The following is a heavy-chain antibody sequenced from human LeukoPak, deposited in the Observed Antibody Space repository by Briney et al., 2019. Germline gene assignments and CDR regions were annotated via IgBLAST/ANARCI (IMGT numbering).Heavy chain of an antibody. V-gene: IGHV3-33*08. J-gene: IGHJ4*02. CDR1: GFTFSIYG. D-gene: IGHD4-11*01. Sequence: GGSLRLSCAASGFTFSIYGMHWVRQAPGKGLEWVAVIWYDGSNKYYADSVKGRFTISRDNSKNTLYLQMNSLRAEDTAVYYCARDSYSNYVDYWGRGTLVTVSS. CDR2: IWYDGSNK. CDR3: ARDSYSNYVDY.